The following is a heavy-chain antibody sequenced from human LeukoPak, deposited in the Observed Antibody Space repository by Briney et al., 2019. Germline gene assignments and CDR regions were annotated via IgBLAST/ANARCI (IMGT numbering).Heavy chain of an antibody. V-gene: IGHV3-23*01. Sequence: GGSLRLSCAASGFTFSNYAMSWVRQAPGKGLEWVSGISDTGGTTYYADSVKGRFAISRDNANNSLYLQMNSLRAEDTAVYHCARGGNWFDPWGQGTLVTVSS. J-gene: IGHJ5*02. CDR1: GFTFSNYA. D-gene: IGHD1-26*01. CDR3: ARGGNWFDP. CDR2: ISDTGGTT.